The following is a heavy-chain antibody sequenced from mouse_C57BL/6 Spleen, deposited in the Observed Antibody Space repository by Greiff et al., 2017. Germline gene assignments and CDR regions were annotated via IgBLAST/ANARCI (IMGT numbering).Heavy chain of an antibody. V-gene: IGHV1-50*01. CDR1: GYTFTSYW. CDR2: IDPSDIYT. J-gene: IGHJ2*01. Sequence: QFQLQQPGAELVKPGASVKLSCKASGYTFTSYWMQWVKQRPGQGLEWIGEIDPSDIYTNYNQKFKGKATLTVDTSSSTAYMQLSSLTSEDSAVYYCARGLYFDYWGQGTTLTVSS. CDR3: ARGLYFDY.